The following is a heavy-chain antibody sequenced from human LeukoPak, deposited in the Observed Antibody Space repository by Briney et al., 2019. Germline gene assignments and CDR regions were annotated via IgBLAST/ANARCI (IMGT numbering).Heavy chain of an antibody. CDR3: ARDSWFGELLGWFDP. J-gene: IGHJ5*02. CDR2: IYYSGST. D-gene: IGHD3-10*01. V-gene: IGHV4-39*07. Sequence: SETLSLTCTVSGGSISSSSYYWGWIRQPPGKGLEWIGSIYYSGSTYYNPSLKSRVTISVDTSKNQFSLKLSSVTAADTAVYYCARDSWFGELLGWFDPWGQGTLVTVSS. CDR1: GGSISSSSYY.